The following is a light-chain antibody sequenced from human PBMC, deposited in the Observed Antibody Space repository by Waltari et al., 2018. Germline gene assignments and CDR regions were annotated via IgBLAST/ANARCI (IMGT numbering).Light chain of an antibody. CDR2: GSS. Sequence: DIQMTQSPSSLSASVGDRVIITCRASQNIGTYLNWYQQKPGKAPKILIYGSSKLETGVPSRFSGSGSGTYFTLTISRLQPEDFATYYCQQSYTAPLFGPGTIVDV. CDR3: QQSYTAPL. CDR1: QNIGTY. V-gene: IGKV1-39*01. J-gene: IGKJ3*01.